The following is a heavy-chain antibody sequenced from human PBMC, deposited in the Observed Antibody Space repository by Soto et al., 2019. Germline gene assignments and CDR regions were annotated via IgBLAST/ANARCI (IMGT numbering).Heavy chain of an antibody. CDR2: IRNKPNGHTT. CDR1: GFTFSGHH. CDR3: STTVITAPLFEY. Sequence: PGGSLRLSCEGSGFTFSGHHMDWVRQAPGKGLEWLGRIRNKPNGHTTAYAASVKGKFTISRDDSKNLVYLQMNSLKSEDTALYYCSTTVITAPLFEYWGQGTLVTVSS. D-gene: IGHD2-21*02. J-gene: IGHJ4*02. V-gene: IGHV3-72*01.